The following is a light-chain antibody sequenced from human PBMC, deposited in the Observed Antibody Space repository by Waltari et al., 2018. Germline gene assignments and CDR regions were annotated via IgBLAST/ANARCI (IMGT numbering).Light chain of an antibody. J-gene: IGLJ2*01. CDR1: SSDVGSYKL. CDR3: SSYAGGNTYVI. CDR2: EVN. V-gene: IGLV2-23*02. Sequence: QSALTQPAPVSGFPGPSIPILCTGTSSDVGSYKLFPLYQKHPGKAPKLIIYEVNKWPSGASNRFAGSKSGNTASLTISGLQAEDEADYYCSSYAGGNTYVIFGGGTKLTVL.